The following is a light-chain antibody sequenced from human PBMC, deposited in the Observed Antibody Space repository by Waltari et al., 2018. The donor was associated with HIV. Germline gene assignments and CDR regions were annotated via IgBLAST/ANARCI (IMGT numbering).Light chain of an antibody. V-gene: IGLV2-14*01. Sequence: QSALPQPASVSGSPGPSITISCTGTSSDVGGYNYVSWYQQHPSKAPKLMIYEVSNRPAGVSNRFSGSKSGNTAALTISGLQAEDEADYYCSSYTSSSTYVVFGGGTKLTVL. CDR2: EVS. CDR1: SSDVGGYNY. J-gene: IGLJ2*01. CDR3: SSYTSSSTYVV.